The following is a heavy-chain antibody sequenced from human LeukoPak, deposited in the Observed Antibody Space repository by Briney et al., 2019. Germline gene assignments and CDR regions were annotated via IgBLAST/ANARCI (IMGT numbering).Heavy chain of an antibody. V-gene: IGHV1-2*02. Sequence: GASVKVSCKASGYTFTGYYMHWVRQAPGQGLEWMGWINPNSGGTNYAQKFQGRVTITADESTSTAYMELSSLRSEDTAVYYCARGRGGVAAAEDYWGQGTLVTVSS. CDR2: INPNSGGT. CDR3: ARGRGGVAAAEDY. D-gene: IGHD6-13*01. J-gene: IGHJ4*02. CDR1: GYTFTGYY.